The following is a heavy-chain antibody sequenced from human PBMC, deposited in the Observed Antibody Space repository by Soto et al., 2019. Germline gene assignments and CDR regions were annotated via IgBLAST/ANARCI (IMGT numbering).Heavy chain of an antibody. V-gene: IGHV3-11*06. CDR3: ARDLQVGAADFDY. CDR2: ISSSSSYI. CDR1: GFTFTDYH. D-gene: IGHD1-26*01. Sequence: GGSLRLSCEASGFTFTDYHMSWIRQAPGKGLEWVSSISSSSSYIYYADSVKGRFTISRDNAKNSLYLQMNSLRAEDTAVYYCARDLQVGAADFDYWGQGTLVTVS. J-gene: IGHJ4*02.